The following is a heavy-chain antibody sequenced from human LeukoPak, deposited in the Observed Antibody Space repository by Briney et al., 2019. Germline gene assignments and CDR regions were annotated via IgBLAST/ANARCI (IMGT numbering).Heavy chain of an antibody. CDR2: IRYDGSNK. CDR3: AKDRGYSSGWNFDY. V-gene: IGHV3-30*02. Sequence: GGSLRLSCAASGFSFSSYGMHWVRQAPGKGLEWVAFIRYDGSNKYYADSVKGRFTISRDNSKNTPYLQMNSLRAEDTAVYYCAKDRGYSSGWNFDYWGQGTLVTVSS. J-gene: IGHJ4*02. CDR1: GFSFSSYG. D-gene: IGHD6-19*01.